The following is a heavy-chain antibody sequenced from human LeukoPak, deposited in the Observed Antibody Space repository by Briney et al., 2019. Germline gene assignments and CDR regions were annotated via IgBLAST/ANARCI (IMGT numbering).Heavy chain of an antibody. V-gene: IGHV5-51*01. J-gene: IGHJ5*02. CDR1: GYSFTNYW. CDR2: IYPGDSDT. D-gene: IGHD4-17*01. Sequence: GESLKISCKGSGYSFTNYWIGWVRQMPGKGLEWIGIIYPGDSDTRYSPSFQGQVTISADKSISTAYLQWSSLKASDTAMYYCARHVHYGDYVLSPWGQGTLVTVSS. CDR3: ARHVHYGDYVLSP.